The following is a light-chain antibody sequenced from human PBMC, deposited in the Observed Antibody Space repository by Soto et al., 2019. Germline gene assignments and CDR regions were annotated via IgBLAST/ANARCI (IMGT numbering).Light chain of an antibody. CDR2: AAS. V-gene: IGKV1-27*01. Sequence: DIQMTQSPSSLSASLGDRVTITCRASQGIDNHLAWYQQKPGKAPKLLIYAASTLHSGVPSRFTGSGSGTDFTLTISRLEPGDFAVYYCQHFGGTTFTFGQGTRLEIK. J-gene: IGKJ5*01. CDR1: QGIDNH. CDR3: QHFGGTTFT.